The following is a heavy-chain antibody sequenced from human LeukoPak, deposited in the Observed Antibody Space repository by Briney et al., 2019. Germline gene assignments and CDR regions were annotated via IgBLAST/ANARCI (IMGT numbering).Heavy chain of an antibody. V-gene: IGHV1-18*01. J-gene: IGHJ4*02. CDR2: ISVYNGDT. D-gene: IGHD2/OR15-2a*01. Sequence: ASVKVSCKASGYTFTSFDISWVRQAPGQGLEWMGWISVYNGDTNYAQKLQDRVTMTTGTSTSTAYMELRSLRSDDTAVYYCARVSRGVNICDSWGQGTLVTVSS. CDR1: GYTFTSFD. CDR3: ARVSRGVNICDS.